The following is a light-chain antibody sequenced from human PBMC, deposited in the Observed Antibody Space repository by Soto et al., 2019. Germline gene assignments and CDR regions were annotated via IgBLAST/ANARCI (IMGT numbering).Light chain of an antibody. V-gene: IGLV2-8*01. CDR3: ATWDDSLSGFVV. J-gene: IGLJ7*01. CDR1: ASDIGRYNY. CDR2: EVT. Sequence: QSALTQPPSASGSPGQSVTISCIGTASDIGRYNYVSWYQHHPGKAPKLIIYEVTKRPSGVPDRFSGSKSGNTASLTVSGLQADDEADYYCATWDDSLSGFVVFGGGTQLTVL.